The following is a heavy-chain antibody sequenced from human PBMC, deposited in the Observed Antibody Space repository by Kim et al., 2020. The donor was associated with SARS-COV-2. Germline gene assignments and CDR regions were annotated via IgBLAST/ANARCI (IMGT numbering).Heavy chain of an antibody. V-gene: IGHV1-2*02. Sequence: ASVKVSCKASGYTFTDYYMHWVRQAPGQGLEWMGWINPNSGGTSYAQKFQGRVTMTRDTSISTAYMELSRLTSDDTAVYYCARVNDDYVWGSGPWSQGTLVTVSS. CDR1: GYTFTDYY. CDR2: INPNSGGT. CDR3: ARVNDDYVWGSGP. D-gene: IGHD3-16*01. J-gene: IGHJ5*02.